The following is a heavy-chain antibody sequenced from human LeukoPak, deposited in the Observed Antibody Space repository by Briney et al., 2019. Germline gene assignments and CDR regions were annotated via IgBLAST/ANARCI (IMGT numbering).Heavy chain of an antibody. Sequence: PGGSLRLSCAASGFTVSSNYMSWVRQAPGKGLEWVSGISGGGGTTHYADSVKGRFTISRDNSKNTLYLQMNTLRAEDTALYYCAKGTYYYDSSGHYDDPYYFDSWGQGTLVTVSS. J-gene: IGHJ4*02. V-gene: IGHV3-23*01. CDR2: ISGGGGTT. D-gene: IGHD3-22*01. CDR3: AKGTYYYDSSGHYDDPYYFDS. CDR1: GFTVSSNY.